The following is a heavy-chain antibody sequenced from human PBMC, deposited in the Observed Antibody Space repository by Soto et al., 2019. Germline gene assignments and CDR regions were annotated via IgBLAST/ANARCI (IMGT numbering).Heavy chain of an antibody. CDR1: GFTFSSYG. D-gene: IGHD3-10*01. V-gene: IGHV3-33*01. Sequence: GGSLRLSCAASGFTFSSYGMHWVRQAPGKGLEWVAVIWYDVSNKYYADSVKGRFTISRDNSKNTLYLQMNSLRAEDTAVYYCARVYYGSGDPRHYYYCGMCVWGQGTRVTVSS. CDR2: IWYDVSNK. J-gene: IGHJ6*02. CDR3: ARVYYGSGDPRHYYYCGMCV.